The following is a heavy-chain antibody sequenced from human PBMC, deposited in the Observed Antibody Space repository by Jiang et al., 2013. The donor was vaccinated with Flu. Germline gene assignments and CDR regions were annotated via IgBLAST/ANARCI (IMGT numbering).Heavy chain of an antibody. CDR3: AREMDDY. Sequence: VQLLESGGGVVQPGRSLRLSCAASGFTFSSYAMHWVRQAPGKGLEWVAVISYDGSNKYYADSVKGRFTISRDNSKNTLYLQMNSLRAEDTAVYYCAREMDDYWGQGTLV. V-gene: IGHV3-30-3*01. D-gene: IGHD2-8*01. CDR1: GFTFSSYA. CDR2: ISYDGSNK. J-gene: IGHJ4*02.